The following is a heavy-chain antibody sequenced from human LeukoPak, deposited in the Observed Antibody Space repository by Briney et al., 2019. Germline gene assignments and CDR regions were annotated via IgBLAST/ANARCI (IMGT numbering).Heavy chain of an antibody. J-gene: IGHJ5*02. CDR3: ARDNSVGDSAWWFDP. Sequence: ASVKVSCKASGYTFTSYYMHWVRQAPGQGLEWMGIINPSGGSTSYAQKFQGRVTMTRDMSTSTDYMELSSLRSEDTAIYYCARDNSVGDSAWWFDPWGQGTLVTVSS. CDR1: GYTFTSYY. CDR2: INPSGGST. V-gene: IGHV1-46*01. D-gene: IGHD5-12*01.